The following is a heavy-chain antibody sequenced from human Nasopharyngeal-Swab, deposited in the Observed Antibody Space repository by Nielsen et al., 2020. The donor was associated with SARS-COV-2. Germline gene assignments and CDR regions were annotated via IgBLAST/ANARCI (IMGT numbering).Heavy chain of an antibody. CDR3: ARDKQGFDP. CDR2: TSYRSKWYT. Sequence: WIRQSPSRGLEWLGRTSYRSKWYTDYAVSVKSRITINPDTSKNQFSLQLNSVTPEDTAVYYCARDKQGFDPWGQGTLVTVSS. D-gene: IGHD1/OR15-1a*01. V-gene: IGHV6-1*01. J-gene: IGHJ5*02.